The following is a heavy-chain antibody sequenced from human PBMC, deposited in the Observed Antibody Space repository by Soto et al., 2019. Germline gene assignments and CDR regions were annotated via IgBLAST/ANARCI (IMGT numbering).Heavy chain of an antibody. Sequence: QLQLQESGSGLVKPSQTLSLNCAVSGGSISSGGYSWSWIRQPPGKGLEWIGYIYHSGSTYYNPSVKSRGTISVDRSKNQFALKLSSVTAADTAVYYCARVASYSGSYLACSYGYYYGMDVWGQGTTVTVSS. CDR3: ARVASYSGSYLACSYGYYYGMDV. CDR2: IYHSGST. V-gene: IGHV4-30-2*01. J-gene: IGHJ6*02. D-gene: IGHD1-26*01. CDR1: GGSISSGGYS.